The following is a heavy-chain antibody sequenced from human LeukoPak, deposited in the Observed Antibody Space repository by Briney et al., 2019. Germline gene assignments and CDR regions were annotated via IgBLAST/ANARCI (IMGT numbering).Heavy chain of an antibody. CDR1: GYTFTGYY. CDR3: ARQTGSGLFILP. J-gene: IGHJ4*02. Sequence: ASVKVSCKASGYTFTGYYMHWVRQAPGQGLEWMGWINPHSGGTNYTQKFQGRVTMTRDTSISTAYMELSRLRSDDTAVYYCARQTGSGLFILPGGQGTLVTVSS. D-gene: IGHD3/OR15-3a*01. CDR2: INPHSGGT. V-gene: IGHV1-2*02.